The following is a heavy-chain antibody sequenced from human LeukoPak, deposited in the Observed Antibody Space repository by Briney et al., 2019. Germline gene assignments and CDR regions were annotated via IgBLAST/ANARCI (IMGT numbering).Heavy chain of an antibody. J-gene: IGHJ5*02. Sequence: GGSLRLSCAASGFTFSGYWMHWVRQAPGKGLVWVSRIKSDGSITSYADSVKGRATISRDNAKNTLYLQMNSLRAEDTAVYYCAGSDWFDPWGQGTLVIVSS. CDR3: AGSDWFDP. CDR2: IKSDGSIT. CDR1: GFTFSGYW. V-gene: IGHV3-74*01. D-gene: IGHD2-21*01.